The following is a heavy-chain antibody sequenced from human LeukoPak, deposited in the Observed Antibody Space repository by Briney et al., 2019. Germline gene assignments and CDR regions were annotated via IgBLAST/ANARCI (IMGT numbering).Heavy chain of an antibody. CDR2: IWYDGSNK. D-gene: IGHD3-22*01. V-gene: IGHV3-33*01. J-gene: IGHJ4*02. Sequence: GGSLRLSCAASGFTFSSYGMHWVRQAPGEGLEWVAVIWYDGSNKYYADSVKGRFTISRDNSKNTLYLQMNSLRAEDTAVYYCARDFGYYSPFWYWGQGTLVTVSS. CDR1: GFTFSSYG. CDR3: ARDFGYYSPFWY.